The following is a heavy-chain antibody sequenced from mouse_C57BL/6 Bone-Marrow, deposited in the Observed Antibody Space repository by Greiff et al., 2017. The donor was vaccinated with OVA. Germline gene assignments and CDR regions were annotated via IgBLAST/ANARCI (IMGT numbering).Heavy chain of an antibody. V-gene: IGHV5-17*01. D-gene: IGHD2-4*01. CDR3: ARNDYDDATGYFDV. J-gene: IGHJ1*03. Sequence: DVHLVESGGGLVKPGGSLKLSCAASGFTFSDYGMHWVRQAPEKGLEWVAYISSGSSTIYYADTVKGRFTISRDNAKNTLFLQMTSLRSEDTAMYYCARNDYDDATGYFDVWGTGTTVTVSS. CDR2: ISSGSSTI. CDR1: GFTFSDYG.